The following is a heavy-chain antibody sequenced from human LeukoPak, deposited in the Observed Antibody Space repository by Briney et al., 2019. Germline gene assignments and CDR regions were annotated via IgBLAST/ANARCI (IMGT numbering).Heavy chain of an antibody. CDR2: ISSSSSYI. CDR3: ARALVGATPYYFDY. Sequence: GGSLRLSCAASGFTFSSYSMNCVRQAPGKGLEWVSSISSSSSYIYYADSVKGRFTISRDNAKNSLYLQMNSLRAEDTAVYYCARALVGATPYYFDYWGQGTLVTVSS. V-gene: IGHV3-21*01. J-gene: IGHJ4*02. D-gene: IGHD1-26*01. CDR1: GFTFSSYS.